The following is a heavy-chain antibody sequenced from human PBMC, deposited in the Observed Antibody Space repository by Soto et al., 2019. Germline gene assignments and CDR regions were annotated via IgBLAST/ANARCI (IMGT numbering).Heavy chain of an antibody. CDR3: ARGGLIEEWLFPL. V-gene: IGHV3-48*01. Sequence: GGSLRLSCAASGFTFSSYSMNWVRQAPGKGLEWVSYISSSSSTIYYADSVKGRFTISRDNAKNSLYLQMNSLRAEDTAVYYCARGGLIEEWLFPLWGQGTLVTVSS. CDR1: GFTFSSYS. J-gene: IGHJ4*02. D-gene: IGHD3-3*01. CDR2: ISSSSSTI.